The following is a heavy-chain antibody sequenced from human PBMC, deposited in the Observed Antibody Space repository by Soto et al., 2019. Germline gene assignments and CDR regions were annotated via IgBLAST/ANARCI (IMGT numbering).Heavy chain of an antibody. CDR3: ARGGVSTRTFDY. D-gene: IGHD3-3*01. J-gene: IGHJ4*02. V-gene: IGHV5-51*01. CDR2: IYPSDSDT. Sequence: GESLKISCKGSGYNFAGYWIAWVRQMPGKGLELMGIIYPSDSDTRYRPSFQGQVTISADKSISSAYLQWSSLRASDTAMYYCARGGVSTRTFDYWGQGTPVTAPQ. CDR1: GYNFAGYW.